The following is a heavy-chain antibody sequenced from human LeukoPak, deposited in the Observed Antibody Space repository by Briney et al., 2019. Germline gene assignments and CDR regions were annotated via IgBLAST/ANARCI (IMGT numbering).Heavy chain of an antibody. V-gene: IGHV3-7*01. CDR2: IKQDGAEK. CDR1: GFGFGGYW. J-gene: IGHJ4*02. CDR3: ARVGAWDLQRVFEY. Sequence: QSGGSLSLPCAASGFGFGGYWMTWARHIPGKGLEWVANIKQDGAEKHYAESVEGRFIISRDNAKNSLYLEMDSLKVEDTAVYYRARVGAWDLQRVFEYWGQGALVTVSS. D-gene: IGHD1-26*01.